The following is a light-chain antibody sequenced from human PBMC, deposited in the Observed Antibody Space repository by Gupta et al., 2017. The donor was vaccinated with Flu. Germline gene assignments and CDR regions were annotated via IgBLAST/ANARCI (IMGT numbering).Light chain of an antibody. V-gene: IGKV1-9*01. CDR2: AAS. Sequence: DVQLTQSPSFLSASVGDRVTITCRASQGISSYLAWYQQKPGIAPKLLIYAASTWQRAGTSRCSGSAAGTEGTLTIISRQSEDFEAYYCHQMNRIPRTFGPG. CDR1: QGISSY. J-gene: IGKJ2*01. CDR3: HQMNRIPRT.